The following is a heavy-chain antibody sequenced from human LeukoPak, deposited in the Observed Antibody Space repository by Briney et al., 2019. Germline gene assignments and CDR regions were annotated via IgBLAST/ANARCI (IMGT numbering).Heavy chain of an antibody. J-gene: IGHJ4*02. D-gene: IGHD3-10*01. Sequence: TSQTLSLTCAVYGGSFSGYYWSWIRQPPGKGLEWIGEINHSGSTNYNPSLKSRVTISVDTSKNQFSLKLSSVTAADTAVYYCAGRLLWFGESLYYFDYWGQGTLVTVSS. V-gene: IGHV4-34*01. CDR3: AGRLLWFGESLYYFDY. CDR2: INHSGST. CDR1: GGSFSGYY.